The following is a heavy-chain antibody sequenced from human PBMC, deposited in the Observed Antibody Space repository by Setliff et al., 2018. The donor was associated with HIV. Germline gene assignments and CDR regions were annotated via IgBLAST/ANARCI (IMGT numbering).Heavy chain of an antibody. D-gene: IGHD6-19*01. CDR1: GYSFTGYY. CDR2: INPNNGGT. V-gene: IGHV1-2*06. Sequence: ASVMVSCKASGYSFTGYYLDWVRQAPGQGLEWMGRINPNNGGTNYAQNFQGRVTMTRDTSISTAYMEVTRLRSDDAAVYFCAREVPGFDAFDIWGPGTMVTVSS. CDR3: AREVPGFDAFDI. J-gene: IGHJ3*02.